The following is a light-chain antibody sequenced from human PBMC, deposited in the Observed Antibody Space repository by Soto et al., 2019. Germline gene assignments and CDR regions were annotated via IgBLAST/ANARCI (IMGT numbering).Light chain of an antibody. V-gene: IGLV3-9*01. CDR2: RNY. CDR1: NIGSKN. CDR3: QVWDSYTGV. J-gene: IGLJ2*01. Sequence: SYELTQPLSVSVALGQTARITCGGNNIGSKNVHWYQQKPGQAPVLVMYRNYNRPSGITERFSGSNAGNTATPTISRAQDGDEADYYCQVWDSYTGVFGGGTKLTVL.